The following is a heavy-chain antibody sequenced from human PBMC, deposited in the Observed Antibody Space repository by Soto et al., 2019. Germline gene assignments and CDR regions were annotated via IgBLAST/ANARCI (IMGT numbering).Heavy chain of an antibody. V-gene: IGHV3-23*01. CDR2: ISGSGDNS. CDR3: AKYPNDFWSGYHPNWFDP. Sequence: EVQLLESGENLFHPGGSLGPPFEAPESIFASMAWIWFGKAPGRGREWVSAISGSGDNSYYADSVKGRFTISRDNSKNTLYLQMNSLRAEDTAVYYCAKYPNDFWSGYHPNWFDPWGQGTLVTVSS. D-gene: IGHD3-3*01. CDR1: ESIFASMA. J-gene: IGHJ5*02.